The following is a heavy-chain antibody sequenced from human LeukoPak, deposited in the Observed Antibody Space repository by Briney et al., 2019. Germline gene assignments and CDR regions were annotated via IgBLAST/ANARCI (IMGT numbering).Heavy chain of an antibody. Sequence: GASLQISCKASGYSFTTYWIAWVRQLPGEGLEWMGIIYPDDSDTRYSPSFEGQVTISVDKSTTSAYLQWSSLKASDTAMYYCARHLGYCSSNSCYYAFDMWGQGTMVTVSS. J-gene: IGHJ3*02. CDR2: IYPDDSDT. V-gene: IGHV5-51*01. CDR1: GYSFTTYW. CDR3: ARHLGYCSSNSCYYAFDM. D-gene: IGHD2-2*01.